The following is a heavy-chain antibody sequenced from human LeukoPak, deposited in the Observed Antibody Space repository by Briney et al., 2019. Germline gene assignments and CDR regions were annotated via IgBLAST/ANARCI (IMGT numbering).Heavy chain of an antibody. V-gene: IGHV3-11*04. D-gene: IGHD3-10*01. CDR3: ARSGNTGRNWYFDL. CDR1: GFTFSDYY. CDR2: ISSSASTI. J-gene: IGHJ2*01. Sequence: GGSLRLSCAASGFTFSDYYMSWIRQAPGKGLEWISYISSSASTIYYADSVKGRFTISRDNAKNSLYLRMNSLRAEDTAMYYCARSGNTGRNWYFDLWGRGTLVTVSS.